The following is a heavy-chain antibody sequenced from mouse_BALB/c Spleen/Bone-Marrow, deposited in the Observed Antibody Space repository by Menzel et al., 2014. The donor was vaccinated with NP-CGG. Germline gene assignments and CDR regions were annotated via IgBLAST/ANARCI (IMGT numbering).Heavy chain of an antibody. Sequence: EVKLVDSGGGLVQPGGSLRLSCTTSGFTFTDYYMSWVRQPPGKALEWLAFIRNKANGYTTEYSASVKGRFTISRDNSQSILYLQMNTLRAEDSATYYCARFPMDYWGQGTSVTVSS. V-gene: IGHV7-3*02. CDR3: ARFPMDY. J-gene: IGHJ4*01. CDR2: IRNKANGYTT. CDR1: GFTFTDYY.